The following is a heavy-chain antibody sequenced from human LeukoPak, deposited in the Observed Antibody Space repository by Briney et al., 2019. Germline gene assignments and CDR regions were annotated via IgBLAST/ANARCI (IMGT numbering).Heavy chain of an antibody. CDR3: AKGHYYLDY. D-gene: IGHD3-10*01. V-gene: IGHV4-59*01. Sequence: SETLSLTCTVSGDSINSYYWSWIRQPPGKGLEWIGNIYYSGSANYNPSLKSRVTISLDTSKNQFSLKLRSVTAADPAVYYCAKGHYYLDYWGQGTLVTVSS. CDR2: IYYSGSA. CDR1: GDSINSYY. J-gene: IGHJ4*02.